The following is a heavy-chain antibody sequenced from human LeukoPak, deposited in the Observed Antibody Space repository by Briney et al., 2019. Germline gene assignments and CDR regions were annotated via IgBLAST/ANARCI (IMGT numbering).Heavy chain of an antibody. CDR2: ISPGDSDT. CDR1: GYSFTSYW. D-gene: IGHD5-18*01. V-gene: IGHV5-51*01. CDR3: ARPSQRGYSYDFDY. Sequence: GESLKISCKGSGYSFTSYWIGCLRQMPGQGLKWMGIISPGDSDTRYSPSFQGPVTISPDKSISTAYLQWSSLKTSDTAMYFCARPSQRGYSYDFDYWGQGTLVTV. J-gene: IGHJ4*02.